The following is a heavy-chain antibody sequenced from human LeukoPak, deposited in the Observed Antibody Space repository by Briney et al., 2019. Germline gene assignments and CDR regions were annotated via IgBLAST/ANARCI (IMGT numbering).Heavy chain of an antibody. CDR1: GYTFTGQS. V-gene: IGHV1-2*02. Sequence: EASVKVSCTASGYTFTGQSLHWLRQAPGQGLEWMGWINPNSGGTNYAQKFQGRVTLTTDTSISTAYMELSRLGSDDTALYYCARVREGYTSASPLFDYWGQGTLVTVSS. D-gene: IGHD5-18*01. CDR3: ARVREGYTSASPLFDY. CDR2: INPNSGGT. J-gene: IGHJ4*02.